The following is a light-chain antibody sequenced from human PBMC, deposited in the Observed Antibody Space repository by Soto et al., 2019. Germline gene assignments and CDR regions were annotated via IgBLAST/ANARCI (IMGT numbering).Light chain of an antibody. CDR1: TNDVGGYNY. CDR3: SSYTGSNTVI. Sequence: QSALTQPASVSGSPGQSITLSCSGTTNDVGGYNYVSWYQQHPGKAPRLMIYDVSDRPSGVSNRFSGSKSGDTASLTVSGLQSEDEADYYCSSYTGSNTVIFGGGTKLTVL. J-gene: IGLJ2*01. V-gene: IGLV2-14*01. CDR2: DVS.